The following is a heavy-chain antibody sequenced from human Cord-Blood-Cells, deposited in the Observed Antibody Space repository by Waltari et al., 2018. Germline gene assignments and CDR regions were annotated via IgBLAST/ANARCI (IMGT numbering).Heavy chain of an antibody. V-gene: IGHV3-30*18. Sequence: VQLVVFGGGVVQPGRSLSLSCAAPGFTCRRYDMLWARQAPGKGLEWMAVISYYGSNKYYADSVKGRFTISRDNSKNTLYLQMNSLRAEDTAVYYCAKSDTVTTYYFDYWGQGTLVTVSS. CDR3: AKSDTVTTYYFDY. D-gene: IGHD4-17*01. CDR1: GFTCRRYD. CDR2: ISYYGSNK. J-gene: IGHJ4*02.